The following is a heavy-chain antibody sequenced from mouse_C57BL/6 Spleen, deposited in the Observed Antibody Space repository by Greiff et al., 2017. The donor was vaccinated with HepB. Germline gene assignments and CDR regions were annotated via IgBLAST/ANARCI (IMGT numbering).Heavy chain of an antibody. CDR3: ARHGSLYYYGSTYWYFDV. V-gene: IGHV1-62-2*01. J-gene: IGHJ1*03. CDR2: FYPGSGSI. CDR1: GYTFTEYT. Sequence: QVQLQQSGAELVKPGASVKLSCKASGYTFTEYTIHWVKQRSGQGLEWIGWFYPGSGSIKYNEKFKDKATLTADKSSSTVYMELSRLTSEYSAVYFCARHGSLYYYGSTYWYFDVWGTGTTVTVSS. D-gene: IGHD1-1*01.